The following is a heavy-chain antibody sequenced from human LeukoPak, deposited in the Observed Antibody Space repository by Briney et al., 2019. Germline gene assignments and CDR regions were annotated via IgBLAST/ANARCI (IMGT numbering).Heavy chain of an antibody. J-gene: IGHJ4*03. CDR2: IDYSGST. V-gene: IGHV4-59*12. CDR3: ARVLRGGLAYFEY. CDR1: GGSISSYY. Sequence: SETLSLTCTVSGGSISSYYWSWIRQPPGPGLEWSGYIDYSGSTNYNPSLKSRVTISVDTSKNQFSLKLSSVTAADTAVYYWARVLRGGLAYFEYWGHRAPVTVSS.